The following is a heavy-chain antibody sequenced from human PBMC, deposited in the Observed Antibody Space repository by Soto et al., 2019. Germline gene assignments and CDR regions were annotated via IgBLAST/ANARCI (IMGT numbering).Heavy chain of an antibody. CDR2: IDPSDSYT. D-gene: IGHD2-2*01. V-gene: IGHV5-10-1*01. J-gene: IGHJ6*02. CDR1: GYSFTSYW. CDR3: ARHLQYCSSTSCPYYYGMDV. Sequence: GESLKISCKGSGYSFTSYWIGWVRQMPGKGLEWMGRIDPSDSYTNYSPSFQGHVTISADKSISTAYLQWSSLKASDTAMYYCARHLQYCSSTSCPYYYGMDVWGQGTTVSVSS.